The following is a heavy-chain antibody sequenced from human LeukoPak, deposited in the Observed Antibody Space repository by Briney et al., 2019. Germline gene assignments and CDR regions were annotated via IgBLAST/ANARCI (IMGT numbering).Heavy chain of an antibody. J-gene: IGHJ3*02. V-gene: IGHV3-7*02. Sequence: PGGSLRLSCAASGFTFNTYWMSWVRQAPGKGLDWVANIKQDGSEKDYVDSVKGRFTISRDNAKNTLFLQMSSLRGEDTAVYYCVRNSEEYVRGSYRYADAFDIWGQGTMVTVTS. CDR2: IKQDGSEK. CDR3: VRNSEEYVRGSYRYADAFDI. CDR1: GFTFNTYW. D-gene: IGHD3-16*02.